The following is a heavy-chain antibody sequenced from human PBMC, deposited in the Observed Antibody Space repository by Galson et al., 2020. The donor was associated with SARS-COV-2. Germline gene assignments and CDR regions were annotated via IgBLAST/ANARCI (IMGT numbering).Heavy chain of an antibody. J-gene: IGHJ6*02. CDR1: GFTFSDYY. CDR2: ISSSGSTI. CDR3: ARDSKAAYCGGDCSPGGYYYYYGMDV. V-gene: IGHV3-11*01. D-gene: IGHD2-21*02. Sequence: NSGGSLRLSCAASGFTFSDYYMSWIRQAPGKGLEWVSYISSSGSTIYYADSVKGRFTISRDNAKNSLYLQMNSLRAEDTAVYYCARDSKAAYCGGDCSPGGYYYYYGMDVWGQGTTVTVSS.